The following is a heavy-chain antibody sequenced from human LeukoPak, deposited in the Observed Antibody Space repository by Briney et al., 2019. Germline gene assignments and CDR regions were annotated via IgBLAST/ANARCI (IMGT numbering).Heavy chain of an antibody. J-gene: IGHJ4*02. D-gene: IGHD1-20*01. V-gene: IGHV3-11*01. CDR3: ARAAYNWN. Sequence: GGSLRLSCAASGFTIRDYVMSWVRQAPGKGLEWVSYTDPSGTTLYYADSVKGRFTVSRDNGKNSLSLQLRSLRAEDTAVYHCARAAYNWNWGQGTLVTVSS. CDR1: GFTIRDYV. CDR2: TDPSGTTL.